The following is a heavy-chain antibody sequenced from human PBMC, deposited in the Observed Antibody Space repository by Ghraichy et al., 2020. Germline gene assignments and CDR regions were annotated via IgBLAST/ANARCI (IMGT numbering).Heavy chain of an antibody. D-gene: IGHD3-22*01. CDR1: GFTFSSYA. J-gene: IGHJ4*02. V-gene: IGHV3-23*01. Sequence: GGSLRLSCAASGFTFSSYAMSWVRQAPGKGLEWVSAISGSGGSTHYADSVRGRFTISRDNSKNTLYLQMNSLRAEDTAVYYCAKALKWLLILSSSDYWGQGTLVTVSS. CDR2: ISGSGGST. CDR3: AKALKWLLILSSSDY.